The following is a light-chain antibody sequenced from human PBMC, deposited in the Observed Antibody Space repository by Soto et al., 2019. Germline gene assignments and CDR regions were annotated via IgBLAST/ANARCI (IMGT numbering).Light chain of an antibody. CDR3: QQYNNWWT. J-gene: IGKJ1*01. Sequence: EIVMTHSPAILSVSPGERATLSCRASQSVSSSLAWYQQKPGQAPRLLIYGASTRATGIPARFSGSGSGTEFTLTISSLQSEDFAVYYCQQYNNWWTFGQGTKVEIK. CDR2: GAS. V-gene: IGKV3-15*01. CDR1: QSVSSS.